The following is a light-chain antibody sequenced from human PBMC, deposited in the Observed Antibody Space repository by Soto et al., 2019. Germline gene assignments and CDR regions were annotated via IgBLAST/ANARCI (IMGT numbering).Light chain of an antibody. CDR2: GAS. CDR1: QSVSSY. V-gene: IGKV3-11*01. Sequence: EIVLTQSPATLSLSPGERATLSCRASQSVSSYLAWYQQKPGQAPRLLIYGASNRATGIPARFSGSGSGTDFTLTISSLEPEDFAVYYCQQRSNWPPGSTFGQGTKVEIK. CDR3: QQRSNWPPGST. J-gene: IGKJ1*01.